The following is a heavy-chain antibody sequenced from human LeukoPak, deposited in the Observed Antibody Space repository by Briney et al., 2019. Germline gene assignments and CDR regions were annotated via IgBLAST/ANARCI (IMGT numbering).Heavy chain of an antibody. D-gene: IGHD4-23*01. Sequence: SETLSLTCSVSGDSISYFYWSWIRQAAGKGLEWIGRISGSGSTDYNASLKSRVTMSVDTSKNQLSLKVISVTAADTAVYYCTRGVRGAGGNDFDYWGQGTLVTVSS. V-gene: IGHV4-4*07. CDR1: GDSISYFY. CDR2: ISGSGST. CDR3: TRGVRGAGGNDFDY. J-gene: IGHJ4*02.